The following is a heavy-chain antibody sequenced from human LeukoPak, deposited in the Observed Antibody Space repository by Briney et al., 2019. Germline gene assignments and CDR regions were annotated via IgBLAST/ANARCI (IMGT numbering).Heavy chain of an antibody. V-gene: IGHV4-34*01. Sequence: PSETLSLTCAVYGGSFSTYYWSWIRQPPGKGLEWIGEINHSGSTTYNPSLKSRVIISVDTSKNQFSLKLTSVTAADTAVYYCARVWDYWGRGTLVTVSS. CDR1: GGSFSTYY. J-gene: IGHJ4*02. CDR2: INHSGST. CDR3: ARVWDY.